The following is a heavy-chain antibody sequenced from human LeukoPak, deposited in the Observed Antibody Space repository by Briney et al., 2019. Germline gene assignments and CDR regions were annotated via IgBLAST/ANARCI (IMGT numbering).Heavy chain of an antibody. CDR1: VYTFTGYY. Sequence: ASVKVSCKASVYTFTGYYMHWVRQAPGKGLEWIGWINPNSGGTNYAQKFQGRVTMTRDTSVSTAYMELNRLRSDDTGVYYCARDTTMITYWFDPWGQGTLVTVSS. CDR3: ARDTTMITYWFDP. V-gene: IGHV1-2*02. D-gene: IGHD5-18*01. J-gene: IGHJ5*02. CDR2: INPNSGGT.